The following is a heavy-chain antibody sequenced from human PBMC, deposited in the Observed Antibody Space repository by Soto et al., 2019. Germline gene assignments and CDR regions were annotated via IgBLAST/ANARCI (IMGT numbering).Heavy chain of an antibody. CDR3: ARAKGLGYQTEEYGMDV. V-gene: IGHV3-30-3*01. D-gene: IGHD7-27*01. CDR2: ISYDGSNK. CDR1: GFTFSSYA. Sequence: GGSLRLSCAASGFTFSSYAMHWVRQAPGKGLEWVAVISYDGSNKYYADSVKGRFTISRDNSKNTLYLQMNSLRAEDTAVYYCARAKGLGYQTEEYGMDVWGQGTTVTVSS. J-gene: IGHJ6*02.